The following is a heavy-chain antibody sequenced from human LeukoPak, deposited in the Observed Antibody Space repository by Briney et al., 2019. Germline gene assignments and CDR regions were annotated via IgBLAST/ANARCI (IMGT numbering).Heavy chain of an antibody. J-gene: IGHJ4*02. CDR2: IRGGGET. CDR3: AHSYDFDSSGYHRPPTF. Sequence: GGSLRLSCAASGFSFSNYAMSWVRQAPARGPEWVSSIRGGGETFYADSVKGRFTISGDKSANTMSLQMNSLRVDDTAVYYCAHSYDFDSSGYHRPPTFWGRGTLVTVSS. CDR1: GFSFSNYA. V-gene: IGHV3-23*01. D-gene: IGHD3-22*01.